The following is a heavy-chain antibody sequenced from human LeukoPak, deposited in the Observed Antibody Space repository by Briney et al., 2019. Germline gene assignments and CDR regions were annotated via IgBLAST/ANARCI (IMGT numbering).Heavy chain of an antibody. V-gene: IGHV1-18*01. CDR1: GYTFTSYG. Sequence: GASVKVSCKASGYTFTSYGISWVRQAPGQGLEWMGWISAYNGNTNYAQKLQGRVTMTTDTSTSTAYMELRSLRSDDTAVYYCARDPKIAVAGTGVDYWGQGTLVTVSS. J-gene: IGHJ4*02. CDR3: ARDPKIAVAGTGVDY. D-gene: IGHD6-19*01. CDR2: ISAYNGNT.